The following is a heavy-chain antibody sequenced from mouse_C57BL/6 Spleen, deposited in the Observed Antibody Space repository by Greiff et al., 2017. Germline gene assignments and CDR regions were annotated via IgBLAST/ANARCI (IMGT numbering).Heavy chain of an antibody. CDR1: GFTFTSYA. CDR2: ISNGGGYT. J-gene: IGHJ1*03. V-gene: IGHV5S21*01. Sequence: EVKLMESGEGLVKPGGSLKLSCAASGFTFTSYAMSWVRQTPEKRLEWVANISNGGGYTYYADTVKGRYTLSRDNARNTLYLQMSNLKSEDTAMDYCARDGGCECWQCDDWGTGTTVTVSS. D-gene: IGHD6-1*01. CDR3: ARDGGCECWQCDD.